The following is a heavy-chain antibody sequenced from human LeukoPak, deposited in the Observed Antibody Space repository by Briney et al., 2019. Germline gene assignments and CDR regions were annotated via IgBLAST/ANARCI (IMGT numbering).Heavy chain of an antibody. CDR2: IYYSGST. CDR3: ARCRIAGLFFQFDP. V-gene: IGHV4-39*07. CDR1: GGSISSSSYY. J-gene: IGHJ5*02. D-gene: IGHD6-13*01. Sequence: PSETLSLTCTVSGGSISSSSYYWGWIRQPPGKGLEWIGSIYYSGSTYYNPSLKSRVTISVDTSKNQFSLKLSSVTAADTAVYYCARCRIAGLFFQFDPWGQGTLVTVSS.